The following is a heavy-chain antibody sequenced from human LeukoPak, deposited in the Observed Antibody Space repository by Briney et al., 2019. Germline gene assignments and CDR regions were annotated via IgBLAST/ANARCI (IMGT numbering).Heavy chain of an antibody. CDR2: ISSNGGST. CDR3: ARGGATMIFPHHDY. CDR1: GFTFSSYA. D-gene: IGHD5-12*01. Sequence: GGSLRLSCAASGFTFSSYAMHWVRQAPGKGLESAISSNGGSTYYANSVKGRFTISRDNSKNTLYLQMGSLRAEDMAVYYCARGGATMIFPHHDYWGQGTLVTVSS. J-gene: IGHJ4*02. V-gene: IGHV3-64*01.